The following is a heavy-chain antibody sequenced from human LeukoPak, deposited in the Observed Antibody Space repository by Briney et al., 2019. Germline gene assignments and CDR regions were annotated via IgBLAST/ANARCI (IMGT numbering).Heavy chain of an antibody. J-gene: IGHJ4*02. CDR3: ALQDY. V-gene: IGHV4-39*07. CDR1: GGSIRSSSYY. CDR2: IYYSGST. Sequence: SETLSLTCTVPGGSIRSSSYYWGWIRQPPGKGLEWIGNIYYSGSTYYNPSLKSRVTISVDTSKNQFSLKMTSVTAADTAVYYCALQDYWGQGTLVTVSS.